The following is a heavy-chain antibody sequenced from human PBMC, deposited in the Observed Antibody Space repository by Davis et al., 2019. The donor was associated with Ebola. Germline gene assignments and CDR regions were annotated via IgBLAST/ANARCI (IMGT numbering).Heavy chain of an antibody. J-gene: IGHJ5*02. D-gene: IGHD3-16*01. CDR3: ARGGGILLSGGKGWFDP. Sequence: AASVKVSCKASGYTFTSYYMHWVRQAPGQGLEWMGIINPSGGSTSYAQKFQGRVTMTRNTSISTAYMELSSLRSEDTAVYYCARGGGILLSGGKGWFDPWGQGTLVTVSS. CDR1: GYTFTSYY. CDR2: INPSGGST. V-gene: IGHV1-46*01.